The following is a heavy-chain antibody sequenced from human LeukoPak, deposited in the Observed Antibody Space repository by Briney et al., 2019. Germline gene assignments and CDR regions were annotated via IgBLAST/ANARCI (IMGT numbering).Heavy chain of an antibody. J-gene: IGHJ4*02. D-gene: IGHD1-26*01. V-gene: IGHV4-34*01. CDR3: ARVFMSFGSYYDY. CDR1: GGSFSGYY. CDR2: INHSGST. Sequence: SETLSLTCAVYGGSFSGYYWSWTRQPPGKGLEWIGEINHSGSTNYNPSLKSRVTISVDTSKNQFSLKLSSVTAADTAVYYCARVFMSFGSYYDYWGQGTLVTVSS.